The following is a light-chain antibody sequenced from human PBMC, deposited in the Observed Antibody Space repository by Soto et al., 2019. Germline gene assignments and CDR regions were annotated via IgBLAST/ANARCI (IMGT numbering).Light chain of an antibody. CDR2: DVT. J-gene: IGLJ1*01. V-gene: IGLV2-14*01. CDR1: SSDVGDNNY. Sequence: QSALTQPASVSGSPGQSITISCTGTSSDVGDNNYVSWYQQHPGKAPKLMIYDVTHRPSGISNRFSGSKSGNTASLTISGLQAEDEADYYCTSYTSSSPLYVFGTGPKLTVL. CDR3: TSYTSSSPLYV.